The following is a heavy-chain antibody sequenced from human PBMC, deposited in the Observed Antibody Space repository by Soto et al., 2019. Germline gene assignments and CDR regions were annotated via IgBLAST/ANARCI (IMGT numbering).Heavy chain of an antibody. Sequence: GGSLRLSCAASGFTFSDYYMSWIRQAPGKGLEWVSYISSSGSTIYYADSVKGRFTISRDNAKNSLYLQMNSLRAEDTAVYYCARDRTIFGVVISSRYYGMDVWGQGTTVTVSS. V-gene: IGHV3-11*01. CDR1: GFTFSDYY. J-gene: IGHJ6*02. D-gene: IGHD3-3*01. CDR3: ARDRTIFGVVISSRYYGMDV. CDR2: ISSSGSTI.